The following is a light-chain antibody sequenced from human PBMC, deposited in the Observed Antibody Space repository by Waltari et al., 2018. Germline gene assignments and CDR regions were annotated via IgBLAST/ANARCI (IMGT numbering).Light chain of an antibody. J-gene: IGKJ1*01. CDR3: QHRGNWRPT. V-gene: IGKV3-11*01. CDR1: QSVGTS. CDR2: DAS. Sequence: EIVLTQSPATLSLSPVERATLSCRASQSVGTSLAWFQHKPGQAPSLLIFDASDRAAGIPDRFSGSGSGTDFTLTITSLETEDVATYYCQHRGNWRPTFGQGTKV.